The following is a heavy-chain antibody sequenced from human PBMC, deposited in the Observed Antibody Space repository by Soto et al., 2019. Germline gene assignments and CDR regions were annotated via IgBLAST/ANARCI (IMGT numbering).Heavy chain of an antibody. V-gene: IGHV1-69*06. J-gene: IGHJ6*02. CDR1: GGPFSSYA. Sequence: SVKVSSKACGGPFSSYAISLVRQAPGQGLEWMGGIIPIFGTANYSQKFQGRVTITADKSTGTAYMELSSLRSEDTAVYYCARVGCSSTSCYHYYYYYGMDVWGQGTTVTVSS. CDR3: ARVGCSSTSCYHYYYYYGMDV. D-gene: IGHD2-2*01. CDR2: IIPIFGTA.